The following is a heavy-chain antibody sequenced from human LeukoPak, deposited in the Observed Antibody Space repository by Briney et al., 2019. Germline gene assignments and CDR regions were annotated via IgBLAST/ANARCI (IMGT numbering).Heavy chain of an antibody. CDR3: ASSYSSGWYGYFQH. J-gene: IGHJ1*01. D-gene: IGHD6-19*01. CDR2: IYSGGST. Sequence: GGSLRLSCAASGFTVSSNYMSWVRQAPGKGLEWVSVIYSGGSTYYADSVKGRFTISRDNSKNTLYLQMNSLRAEDTAVYYCASSYSSGWYGYFQHWGQGTLVTVSS. V-gene: IGHV3-53*01. CDR1: GFTVSSNY.